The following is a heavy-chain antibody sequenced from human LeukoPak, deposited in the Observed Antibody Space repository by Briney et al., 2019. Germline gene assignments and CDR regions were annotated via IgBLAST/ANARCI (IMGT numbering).Heavy chain of an antibody. V-gene: IGHV3-66*01. CDR3: ARDSSDSSIQH. J-gene: IGHJ1*01. CDR1: GFTVSSNY. CDR2: IYGDGNT. Sequence: GGSLRLSCAASGFTVSSNYMSWVRQAPGKGLEWVSVIYGDGNTYYAESVKGRFTISRDNSENTLYLQMNSLRAEDTAVYYCARDSSDSSIQHWGQGTLVTVSS. D-gene: IGHD2-21*02.